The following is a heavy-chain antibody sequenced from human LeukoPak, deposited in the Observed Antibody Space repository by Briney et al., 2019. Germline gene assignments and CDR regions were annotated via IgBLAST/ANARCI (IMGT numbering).Heavy chain of an antibody. Sequence: GRSLRLSCAASGFTFSSYGMHWVRQAPGKGLEWVAVIWYDGSNKYYADSVKVRFTISRDNSKNTLYLQMNSLRAEDTAVYYCARDLITMVRGVIKKNYFDYWGQGTLVTVSS. CDR2: IWYDGSNK. J-gene: IGHJ4*02. D-gene: IGHD3-10*01. CDR3: ARDLITMVRGVIKKNYFDY. CDR1: GFTFSSYG. V-gene: IGHV3-33*01.